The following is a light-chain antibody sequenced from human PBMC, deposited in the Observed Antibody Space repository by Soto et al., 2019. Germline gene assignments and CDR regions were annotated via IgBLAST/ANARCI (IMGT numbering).Light chain of an antibody. V-gene: IGKV1-5*01. CDR1: QTIKNH. Sequence: DIQMSQSPSSLSASVGDSVTIPCRASQTIKNHLNCYQKKPGKDPKILIYDASSLESGVPSRFSGIGSGTEFNLTISRLQTDDFAAYYCQQYNSYSWTFRQGTKLDI. CDR2: DAS. J-gene: IGKJ1*01. CDR3: QQYNSYSWT.